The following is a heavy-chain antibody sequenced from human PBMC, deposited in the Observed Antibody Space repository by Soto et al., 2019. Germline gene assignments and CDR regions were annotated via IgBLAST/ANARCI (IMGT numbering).Heavy chain of an antibody. CDR1: GGSISSSSYY. CDR2: ISYSGST. D-gene: IGHD6-19*01. CDR3: ARLTGDYSSGWYVYYFDY. J-gene: IGHJ4*02. V-gene: IGHV4-39*01. Sequence: SETLSLTCTVSGGSISSSSYYWGWIRQPPGKGLEWIGSISYSGSTYYNPSLKSRVTMSVDTSKNHFSLKLSSVTAADTAVYYCARLTGDYSSGWYVYYFDYWGQGTLVTVSS.